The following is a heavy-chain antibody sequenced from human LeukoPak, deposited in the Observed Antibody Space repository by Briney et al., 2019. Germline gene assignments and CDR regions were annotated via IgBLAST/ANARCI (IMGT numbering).Heavy chain of an antibody. CDR2: ISSGGGTI. CDR3: ARERGKRRYSGSYGDFDY. V-gene: IGHV3-48*03. Sequence: PGGSLRLSCAASGFTFSSYEMNWVRQAPGKGLEWVSHISSGGGTIYYADSVKGRFTISRDNAKNSLYLQMNSLRAEDTAVYYCARERGKRRYSGSYGDFDYWGQGTLVTVSS. CDR1: GFTFSSYE. J-gene: IGHJ4*02. D-gene: IGHD1-26*01.